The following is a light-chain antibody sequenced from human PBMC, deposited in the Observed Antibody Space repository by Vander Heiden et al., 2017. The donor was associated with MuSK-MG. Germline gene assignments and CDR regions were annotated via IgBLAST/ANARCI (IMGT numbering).Light chain of an antibody. Sequence: DIVMTQSPLSLPVPPGEPASISCRSSQSLLHSNGYNYLDWYLQKPEQSPQLLIYLGSNRASGVPDRFSGSGSGTDFTLNISRVEAEDVGVYYCRQARQTPKAFGQGTRLEIK. V-gene: IGKV2-28*01. CDR3: RQARQTPKA. J-gene: IGKJ5*01. CDR2: LGS. CDR1: QSLLHSNGYNY.